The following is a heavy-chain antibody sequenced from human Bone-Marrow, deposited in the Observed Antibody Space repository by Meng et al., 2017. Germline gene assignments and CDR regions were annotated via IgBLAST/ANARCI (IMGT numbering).Heavy chain of an antibody. CDR3: ARDSGVLWFGESISWGSMYNWFDP. J-gene: IGHJ5*02. V-gene: IGHV1-2*06. Sequence: ASVKVSCKASGYTFTGYYMHWVRQAPGQGLEWMGRINPNSGGTNYAQKFQGRVTMTRDTSISTAYMELSRLRSDDTAVYYCARDSGVLWFGESISWGSMYNWFDPWGQGTRVTVSS. CDR1: GYTFTGYY. D-gene: IGHD3-10*01. CDR2: INPNSGGT.